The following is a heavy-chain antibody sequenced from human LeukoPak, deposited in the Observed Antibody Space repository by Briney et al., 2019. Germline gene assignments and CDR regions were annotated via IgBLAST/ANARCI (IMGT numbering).Heavy chain of an antibody. CDR2: IYSGGST. V-gene: IGHV3-53*01. D-gene: IGHD2-2*01. Sequence: GGSLRLSCAASGFTVTNNYMSWVRQAPGKGLEWVSLIYSGGSTYYADSVKGRFTISRDNSKNTLYLQMNSLRAEDTAVYYCARVFRYAQGFPFDYWGQGTLVTVSS. CDR1: GFTVTNNY. J-gene: IGHJ4*02. CDR3: ARVFRYAQGFPFDY.